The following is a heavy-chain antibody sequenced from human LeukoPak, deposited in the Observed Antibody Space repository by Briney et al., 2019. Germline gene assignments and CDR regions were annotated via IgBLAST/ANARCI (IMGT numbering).Heavy chain of an antibody. CDR3: ARGPIDHLSSSEIDY. CDR1: GGTFSSYA. D-gene: IGHD6-13*01. J-gene: IGHJ4*02. CDR2: IIPIFGTA. Sequence: SVKVSCKASGGTFSSYAISWVRQAPGQGLEWMGGIIPIFGTANYAQKFQGRVTITADKSTSTAYMELSSLRTEDTAVYYCARGPIDHLSSSEIDYWGQGTLVTVSS. V-gene: IGHV1-69*06.